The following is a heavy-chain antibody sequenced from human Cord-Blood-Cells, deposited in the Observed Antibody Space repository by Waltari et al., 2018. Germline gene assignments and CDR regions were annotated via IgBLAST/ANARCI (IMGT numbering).Heavy chain of an antibody. J-gene: IGHJ5*02. Sequence: QVQLQESGPGLVKPSETLSLTCTVSGYSISSGYYWGWIRQPPGKGLEWIGSIYHSGSTYYNPPLKSRVTISVDTSKNQFSLKLSSVTAADTAVYYCARGRGGYGVRGVIMGWFDPWGQGTLVTVSS. V-gene: IGHV4-38-2*02. CDR1: GYSISSGYY. CDR2: IYHSGST. CDR3: ARGRGGYGVRGVIMGWFDP. D-gene: IGHD3-10*01.